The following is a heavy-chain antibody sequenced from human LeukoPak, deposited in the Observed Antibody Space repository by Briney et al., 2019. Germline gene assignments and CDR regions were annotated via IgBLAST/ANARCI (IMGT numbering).Heavy chain of an antibody. CDR1: GYSISSGYY. Sequence: SETLSLTCAVSGYSISSGYYWGWIRQPPGKGLEWIGSIYHSGSTYYNPSLESRVTISVDTSKNQFSLKLSSVTAADTAVYYCARHGLSDYSKGLYYYYYTDVWGKGTTVTVSS. D-gene: IGHD4-11*01. V-gene: IGHV4-38-2*01. J-gene: IGHJ6*03. CDR2: IYHSGST. CDR3: ARHGLSDYSKGLYYYYYTDV.